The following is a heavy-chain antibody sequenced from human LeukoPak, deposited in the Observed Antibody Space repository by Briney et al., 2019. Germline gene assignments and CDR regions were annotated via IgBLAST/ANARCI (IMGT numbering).Heavy chain of an antibody. CDR1: GFTFSSYA. CDR2: ISYDGXXX. J-gene: IGHJ4*02. V-gene: IGHV3-30*04. Sequence: GGSLRLSCAATGFTFSSYAMHWVRQAPGKGLEXXAVISYDGXXXXYXDSXXGRXTISXXNSKNTLYLQMNSLRAEDTAVYYCARTTVTPNYYFDYWGQGTLVTVSS. D-gene: IGHD4-17*01. CDR3: ARTTVTPNYYFDY.